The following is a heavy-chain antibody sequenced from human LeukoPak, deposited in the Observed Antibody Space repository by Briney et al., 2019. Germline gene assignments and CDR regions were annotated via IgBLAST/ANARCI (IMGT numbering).Heavy chain of an antibody. D-gene: IGHD3/OR15-3a*01. CDR3: ARALSWTTESYYYMDV. CDR2: MNPNSGNT. V-gene: IGHV1-8*02. Sequence: ASVKVSCKASGYTFNSYDINWVRQATGQGLEWMGWMNPNSGNTGYARKFQGRVTMTKNNSITTVYMELSGLRSEDTAVYYCARALSWTTESYYYMDVWGKGTTVTVSS. CDR1: GYTFNSYD. J-gene: IGHJ6*03.